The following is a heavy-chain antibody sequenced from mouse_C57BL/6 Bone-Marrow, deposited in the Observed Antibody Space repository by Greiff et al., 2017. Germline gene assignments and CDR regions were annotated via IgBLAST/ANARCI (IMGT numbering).Heavy chain of an antibody. J-gene: IGHJ4*01. CDR3: ARYAMDY. CDR2: INPSTGGT. Sequence: VQLQQSGPELVKPGASVKISCKASGYSFTGYYMNWVKQSPEKSLEWIGEINPSTGGTTYNQKFKAKATLTVDKSSSTAYMQLKGLTSEDSAVYYWARYAMDYWGQGTSVTVSS. CDR1: GYSFTGYY. V-gene: IGHV1-42*01.